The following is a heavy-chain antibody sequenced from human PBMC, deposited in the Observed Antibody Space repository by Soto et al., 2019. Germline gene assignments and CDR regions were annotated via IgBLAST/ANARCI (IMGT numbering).Heavy chain of an antibody. D-gene: IGHD5-12*01. CDR3: VGCRDGYTQLDS. Sequence: PSETLSLTCTVSGGSISSGNYYWSWIRQPPGKGLEWIGYIYYSGSTYYNPSLKSRLTISVDTSKNQFSLKLSSVTAADTAVYYCVGCRDGYTQLDSWGQGTLVTVSS. CDR1: GGSISSGNYY. CDR2: IYYSGST. V-gene: IGHV4-30-4*01. J-gene: IGHJ4*02.